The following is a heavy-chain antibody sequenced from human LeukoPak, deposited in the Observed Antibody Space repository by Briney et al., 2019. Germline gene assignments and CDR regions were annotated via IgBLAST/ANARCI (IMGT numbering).Heavy chain of an antibody. J-gene: IGHJ4*02. CDR2: IYYSGST. D-gene: IGHD3-9*01. CDR1: GGSISSSSYY. CDR3: ARGRGLYDILTGYSTSFDY. Sequence: SETLSLTCTVSGGSISSSSYYWGWIRQPPGKGLEWIGSIYYSGSTYYNPSLKSRVTISVDTSKNQFSLKLSSVTAADTAVYYCARGRGLYDILTGYSTSFDYWGQGTLVTVSS. V-gene: IGHV4-39*07.